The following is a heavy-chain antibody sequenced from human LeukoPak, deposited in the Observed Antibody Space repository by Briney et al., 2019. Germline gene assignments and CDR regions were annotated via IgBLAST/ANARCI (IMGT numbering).Heavy chain of an antibody. CDR3: ASGIAAAGTIY. D-gene: IGHD6-13*01. CDR2: IIPIFGTA. V-gene: IGHV1-69*05. CDR1: GGTFSSYA. J-gene: IGHJ4*02. Sequence: ASVKVSCKASGGTFSSYAISWVRQAPGKGLEWMGGIIPIFGTANYAQKFQGRVTITTDESTSTAYMELSSLRSEDTAVYYCASGIAAAGTIYWGQGTLVTVSS.